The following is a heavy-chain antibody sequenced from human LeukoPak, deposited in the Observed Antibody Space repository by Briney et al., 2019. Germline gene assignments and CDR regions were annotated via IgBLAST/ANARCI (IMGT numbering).Heavy chain of an antibody. CDR1: GGSFSGYY. J-gene: IGHJ4*02. Sequence: PSETLSLTCAVYGGSFSGYYWSWIRQPPGKGLEWIGEINHSGSTNYNPSLKSRVTISVDTSKNQFSLKLSSVTAADTAVYYCARGNDFWSGYLDYWGQGTLVTVSS. V-gene: IGHV4-34*01. CDR3: ARGNDFWSGYLDY. D-gene: IGHD3-3*01. CDR2: INHSGST.